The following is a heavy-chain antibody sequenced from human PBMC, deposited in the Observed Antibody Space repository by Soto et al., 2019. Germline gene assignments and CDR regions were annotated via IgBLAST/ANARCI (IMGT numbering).Heavy chain of an antibody. D-gene: IGHD5-18*01. J-gene: IGHJ6*02. CDR1: GGIFTNNA. CDR3: ATGGHNDGYNFYHGMDV. CDR2: VIPLFDTA. Sequence: QVQVVQSGAEVKKPGSSVKVSCKDSGGIFTNNAISWVRQAPGQGLEWLGGVIPLFDTAYYAQIFRGRLRISADRATTTAYMELSGLSSADTAVYFCATGGHNDGYNFYHGMDVWGQGTTVTVS. V-gene: IGHV1-69*06.